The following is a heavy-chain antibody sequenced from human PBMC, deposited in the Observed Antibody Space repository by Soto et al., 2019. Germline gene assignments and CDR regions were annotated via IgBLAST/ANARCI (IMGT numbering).Heavy chain of an antibody. CDR3: ARSIVAAGNRWFDP. Sequence: SGPTLVNPTQTLTLTCTFSGFSLSTSGMRVSWIRQPPGKALEWHARIDWDDDKLYSTSLKTRLTISKDTSKNQVVLTMTNMDPVDTATYYCARSIVAAGNRWFDPWGQGTLVTV. CDR1: GFSLSTSGMR. D-gene: IGHD6-13*01. J-gene: IGHJ5*02. CDR2: IDWDDDK. V-gene: IGHV2-70*04.